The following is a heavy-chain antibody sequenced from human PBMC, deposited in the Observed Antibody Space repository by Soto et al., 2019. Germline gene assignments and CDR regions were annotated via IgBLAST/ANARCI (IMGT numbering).Heavy chain of an antibody. CDR2: IIPVFGTV. V-gene: IGHV1-69*01. CDR1: GGSFTTHS. CDR3: ARDPRIYCTSSSCHSYFDS. J-gene: IGHJ4*02. Sequence: QVQLVQSGSEVKKPGSSVKVSCRTSGGSFTTHSISWLRKAPGQGLEWMGGIIPVFGTVNYAQRLQDRVTITADEATSTAYMDLSSLKSEDSAVYYCARDPRIYCTSSSCHSYFDSWGQGTLVTVS. D-gene: IGHD2-2*01.